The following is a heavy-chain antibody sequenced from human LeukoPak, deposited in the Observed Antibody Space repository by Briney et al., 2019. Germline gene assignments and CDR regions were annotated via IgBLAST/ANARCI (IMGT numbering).Heavy chain of an antibody. CDR1: GYTFTSYG. CDR2: ISAYDGNA. Sequence: VASVTVSCKASGYTFTSYGISWVRQAPGQGLEWMGWISAYDGNANYAQNLQGRVTMTRETSTSTAYMELRSLRPNDTAVYYCARVGGTTASYGYFDYWGQGTLVTVSS. V-gene: IGHV1-18*01. CDR3: ARVGGTTASYGYFDY. D-gene: IGHD1-1*01. J-gene: IGHJ4*02.